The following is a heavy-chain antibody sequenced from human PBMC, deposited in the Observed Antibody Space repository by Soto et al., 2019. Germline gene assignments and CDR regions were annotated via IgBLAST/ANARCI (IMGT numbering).Heavy chain of an antibody. Sequence: EVQLVESGGGLVKPGGSLRLSCAASGFTFSSYSMNWVRQAPGKGLEWVSSIRSSSSYIYYADSVKGRFTISRDNAKNSLYRKMNSLRAGDTAVYYCAIGRRGGYEYQAYWGQGPLVTVSS. J-gene: IGHJ4*02. CDR2: IRSSSSYI. V-gene: IGHV3-21*01. CDR3: AIGRRGGYEYQAY. CDR1: GFTFSSYS. D-gene: IGHD5-12*01.